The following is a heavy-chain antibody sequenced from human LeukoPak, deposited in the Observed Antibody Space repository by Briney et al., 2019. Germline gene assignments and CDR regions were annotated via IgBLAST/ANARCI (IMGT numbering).Heavy chain of an antibody. V-gene: IGHV3-7*01. CDR3: ARDRGGMVRGVNNWFDP. D-gene: IGHD3-10*01. J-gene: IGHJ5*02. CDR2: INQDGSEK. Sequence: GGSLRLSCAASGFTFSSYWMSWVRQAPGKGLEWVADINQDGSEKYYVDSVKGGFTISRENEKNSLYPQMNSLRAEDTAVYYCARDRGGMVRGVNNWFDPWGQGTLVTVSS. CDR1: GFTFSSYW.